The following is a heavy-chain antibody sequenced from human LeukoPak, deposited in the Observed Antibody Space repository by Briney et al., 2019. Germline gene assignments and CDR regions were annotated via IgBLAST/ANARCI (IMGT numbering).Heavy chain of an antibody. CDR2: IYHGGST. D-gene: IGHD5-12*01. CDR1: GGSISSGGYY. Sequence: SQTLSLTCTVSGGSISSGGYYWSWIRQPPGKGLEWIGYIYHGGSTYYNPSLKSRVTISVDRSKNQFSLKLSSVTAADTAVYYCARSLTHLYSGYDYLAGACFDYWGQGTLVTVSS. CDR3: ARSLTHLYSGYDYLAGACFDY. V-gene: IGHV4-30-2*02. J-gene: IGHJ4*02.